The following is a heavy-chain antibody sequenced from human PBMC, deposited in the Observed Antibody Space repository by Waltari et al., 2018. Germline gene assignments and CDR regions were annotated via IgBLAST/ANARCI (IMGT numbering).Heavy chain of an antibody. V-gene: IGHV1-3*01. CDR1: GYTFTSYA. CDR2: INAGNSNT. Sequence: QVQLVQSGSEVKKPGASVKVSCKASGYTFTSYAMHWVRQAPGPRLEWMGWINAGNSNTKYSQQLQGSVTITSDTSESTAYMELNSLRSEDTAVYYCVDGEGLLQHWGQGTLVTVSS. CDR3: VDGEGLLQH. J-gene: IGHJ1*01. D-gene: IGHD3-10*01.